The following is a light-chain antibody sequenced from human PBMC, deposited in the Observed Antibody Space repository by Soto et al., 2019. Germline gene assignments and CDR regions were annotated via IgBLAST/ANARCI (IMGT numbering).Light chain of an antibody. CDR1: QSVSSN. J-gene: IGKJ5*01. V-gene: IGKV3D-15*01. CDR2: VAS. Sequence: EIVMTQSPATLSVSRGDRATLSCRARQSVSSNLAWYQQKPGQAPRLLIYVASTRATGIPATVSGSGSGTHFTHTISSLLYEDSAVYNCKQYNNCPAITFGQGTRLAI. CDR3: KQYNNCPAIT.